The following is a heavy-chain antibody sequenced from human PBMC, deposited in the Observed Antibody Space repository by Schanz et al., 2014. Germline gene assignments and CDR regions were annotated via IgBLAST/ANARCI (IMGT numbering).Heavy chain of an antibody. CDR1: GYTFTSYG. D-gene: IGHD3-10*01. CDR2: ISAYNGNT. V-gene: IGHV1-18*04. J-gene: IGHJ2*01. CDR3: ARRYYGSGSYWFFDL. Sequence: QVQLVQSGAEVKKPGASVKVSCKASGYTFTSYGISWVRQAPGQGLEWMAWISAYNGNTKYAQRLQDRVTVTTDTSTSTAYMELRSLRSDDTAVYYCARRYYGSGSYWFFDLWGRGTLVTVSS.